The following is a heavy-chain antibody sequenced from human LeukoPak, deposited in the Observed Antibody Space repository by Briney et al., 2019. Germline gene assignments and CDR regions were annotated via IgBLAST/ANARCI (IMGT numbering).Heavy chain of an antibody. J-gene: IGHJ5*02. CDR3: ALDTGLLWFGETYNWFDP. V-gene: IGHV1-69*05. CDR1: GYTFTSYY. CDR2: IIPIFGTA. Sequence: GASVKVSCKASGYTFTSYYMHWVRQAPGQGLEWMGGIIPIFGTANYAQKFQGRVTITTDESTSTAYMELSSLRSEDTAVYYCALDTGLLWFGETYNWFDPWGQGTLVTVSS. D-gene: IGHD3-10*01.